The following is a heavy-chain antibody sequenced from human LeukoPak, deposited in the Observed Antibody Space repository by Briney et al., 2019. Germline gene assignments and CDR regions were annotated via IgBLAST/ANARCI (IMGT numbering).Heavy chain of an antibody. Sequence: GASVKVSCKASGFAFSNYAINWVRQATGHGLEWMGWMNPNSGDIAYAQKFQGRVTMTRNTSISTVYMQLSNLKSEDMALYYCATFSSSWHDAFDVWGQGARVTASS. CDR3: ATFSSSWHDAFDV. CDR2: MNPNSGDI. D-gene: IGHD6-13*01. CDR1: GFAFSNYA. J-gene: IGHJ3*01. V-gene: IGHV1-8*02.